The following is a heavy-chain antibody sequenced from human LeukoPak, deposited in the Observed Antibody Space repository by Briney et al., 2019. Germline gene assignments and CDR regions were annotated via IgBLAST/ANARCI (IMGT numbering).Heavy chain of an antibody. CDR2: IYTSGST. D-gene: IGHD2-21*01. CDR3: ARSTYCGGDCYYLGDWYFDL. V-gene: IGHV4-61*02. Sequence: PSETLSLTCTVSGGSISSGSYYWSWIRQPAGKGLEWIGRIYTSGSTNYNPSLKSRATLSVDTSKNQFSLKLSSVTAADTAVYYCARSTYCGGDCYYLGDWYFDLWGRGTLVTVSS. J-gene: IGHJ2*01. CDR1: GGSISSGSYY.